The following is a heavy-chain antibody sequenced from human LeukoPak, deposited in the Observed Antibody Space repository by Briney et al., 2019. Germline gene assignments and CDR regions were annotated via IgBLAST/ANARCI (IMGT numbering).Heavy chain of an antibody. D-gene: IGHD4-17*01. Sequence: SETLSLTCTVSGGSISSYYWSWIRQPPGKGLEWIGYIYYSGSTNYNPSLKSRVTISVDTSKNQFSLKLSSVTAADTAVYYCARGVTTKDWFDPWGQGTLVTVSS. CDR1: GGSISSYY. CDR2: IYYSGST. V-gene: IGHV4-59*01. J-gene: IGHJ5*02. CDR3: ARGVTTKDWFDP.